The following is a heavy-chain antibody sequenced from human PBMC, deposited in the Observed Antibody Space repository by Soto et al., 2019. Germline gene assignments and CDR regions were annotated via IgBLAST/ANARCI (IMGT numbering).Heavy chain of an antibody. CDR3: AREAVAENYYYYYMDV. J-gene: IGHJ6*03. CDR2: INSDGSST. D-gene: IGHD6-13*01. Sequence: GSLRLSCAASGFTFSSYWMHWVRQAPGKGLVWVSRINSDGSSTSYADSVKGRFTISRDNAKNTLYLQMNSLRAEDTAVYYCAREAVAENYYYYYMDVWGKGTTVTVSS. CDR1: GFTFSSYW. V-gene: IGHV3-74*01.